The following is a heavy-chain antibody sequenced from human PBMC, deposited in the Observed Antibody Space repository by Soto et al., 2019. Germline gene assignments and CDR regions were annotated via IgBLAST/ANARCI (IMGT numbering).Heavy chain of an antibody. D-gene: IGHD6-19*01. Sequence: QVQLVESGGGVVQPGRSLRLSCAASGFTFSRSAMHGVRQAQGMGLEWVAVTSYDGSSGYYADSVRGRFTISRDNSKNTLYLQMNSLRAEDTAVYYCAKSPPAVAGYFDYWGQGTLVTVSS. J-gene: IGHJ4*02. CDR1: GFTFSRSA. CDR3: AKSPPAVAGYFDY. V-gene: IGHV3-30*18. CDR2: TSYDGSSG.